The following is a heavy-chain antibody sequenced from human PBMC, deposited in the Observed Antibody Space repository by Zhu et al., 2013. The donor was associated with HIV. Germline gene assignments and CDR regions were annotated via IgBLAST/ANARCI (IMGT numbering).Heavy chain of an antibody. CDR3: ARKTSGYFKF. D-gene: IGHD3-22*01. V-gene: IGHV4-59*12. J-gene: IGHJ4*02. Sequence: VQLQESGPGLVKPSETLSLTCTVSGGSISTYYWSWIRQPPGKGLEWIGYIDYSGSTNSNPSLKSRVTISVDTSKNQFSLTLTSVTAADTAVYYCARKTSGYFKFWGQGILVTVSS. CDR2: IDYSGST. CDR1: GGSISTYY.